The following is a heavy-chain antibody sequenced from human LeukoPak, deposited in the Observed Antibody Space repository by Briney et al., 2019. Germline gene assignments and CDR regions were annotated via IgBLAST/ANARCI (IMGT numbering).Heavy chain of an antibody. J-gene: IGHJ4*02. D-gene: IGHD1-26*01. CDR3: ARESLGPGKTHDY. CDR1: GFTFSSYG. Sequence: GGSLRLSCAASGFTFSSYGMHWVRQAPGKGLEWVAFIRYDGSNKYYADSVKGRFTISRDNAKNTLFLQMNSLSAKDTALYYCARESLGPGKTHDYWGQGTLVTVSS. CDR2: IRYDGSNK. V-gene: IGHV3-30*02.